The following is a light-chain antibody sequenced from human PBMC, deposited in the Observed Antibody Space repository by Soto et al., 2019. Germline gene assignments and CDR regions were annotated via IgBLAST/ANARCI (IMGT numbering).Light chain of an antibody. J-gene: IGKJ4*02. CDR1: QSVSSN. CDR2: GAS. V-gene: IGKV3-15*01. CDR3: QQYDNWPPPLT. Sequence: EIVMTQSPATLSVSPGERATLSCRASQSVSSNLAWYQQKPGQAPRLLIYGASTMATGIPTRFSGSGSGTEFTLTISSLESEDFGVYYCQQYDNWPPPLTFGGGAKVEIK.